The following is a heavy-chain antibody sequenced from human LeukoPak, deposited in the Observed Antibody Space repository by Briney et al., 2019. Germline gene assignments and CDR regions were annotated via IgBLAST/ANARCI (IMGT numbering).Heavy chain of an antibody. CDR1: GFTFGSYA. Sequence: GGSLRLSCAASGFTFGSYAMSWVRQAPGKGLEWVSTIIGSGGDTYYADSVKGRFTISRDTSKNMLYLQMNSLRAEDTAVYYCAKAWAAAGTFASWGQGTLVTVSS. J-gene: IGHJ4*02. V-gene: IGHV3-23*01. D-gene: IGHD6-13*01. CDR3: AKAWAAAGTFAS. CDR2: IIGSGGDT.